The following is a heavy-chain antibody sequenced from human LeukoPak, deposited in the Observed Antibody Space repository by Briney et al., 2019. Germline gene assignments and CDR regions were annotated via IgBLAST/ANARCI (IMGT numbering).Heavy chain of an antibody. CDR3: VREGPRGLAFDI. D-gene: IGHD3/OR15-3a*01. V-gene: IGHV3-21*04. J-gene: IGHJ3*02. CDR1: GFTFSSYS. CDR2: ISSSSSYI. Sequence: GGSLRLSCAASGFTFSSYSMNWVRQAPGKGLEWVSSISSSSSYIYYADSVKGRFTISRDNAKNSLYLQMNGLRVEDTAVYYCVREGPRGLAFDIWGQGTMVTVSS.